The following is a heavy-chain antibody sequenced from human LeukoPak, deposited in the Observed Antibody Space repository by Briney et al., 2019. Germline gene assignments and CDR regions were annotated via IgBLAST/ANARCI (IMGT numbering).Heavy chain of an antibody. Sequence: SETLPLTCTVSGGSIGSTNYHWGWIRQPPGQGLEWIGTLYYTGSTYYNPSLKSRVTISVDTSKNQFSLKVSSANAADTALYYCASWRNAAADYWGQGTLVTVPS. J-gene: IGHJ4*02. CDR2: LYYTGST. CDR1: GGSIGSTNYH. D-gene: IGHD6-13*01. V-gene: IGHV4-39*01. CDR3: ASWRNAAADY.